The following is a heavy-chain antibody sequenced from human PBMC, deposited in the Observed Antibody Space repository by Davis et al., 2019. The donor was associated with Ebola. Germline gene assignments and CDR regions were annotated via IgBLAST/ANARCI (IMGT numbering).Heavy chain of an antibody. CDR1: RFTFSNYG. J-gene: IGHJ6*02. CDR2: IHYDGSNK. V-gene: IGHV3-30*02. D-gene: IGHD3-22*01. Sequence: GESLKISRAASRFTFSNYGMHWVRQAPGKGLEWVAFIHYDGSNKYYADSVKGRFTISRDNSKNTLYLQMNSLRAEDTAVYYCAQGDYYDSSGYYWSYGMDVWGQGTTVTVSS. CDR3: AQGDYYDSSGYYWSYGMDV.